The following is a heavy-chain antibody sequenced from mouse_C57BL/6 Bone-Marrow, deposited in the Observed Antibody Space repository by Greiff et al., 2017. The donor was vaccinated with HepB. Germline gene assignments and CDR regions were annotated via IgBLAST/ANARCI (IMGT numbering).Heavy chain of an antibody. D-gene: IGHD1-1*01. CDR3: ARDSTSTVVAPGFAY. Sequence: QVQLQQPGAELVKPGASVKMSCKASGYTFTSYWITWVKQRPGQGLEWIGDINPGSGSTNYNEKFKSKATLTVDTSSSTAYMQLSSLTSEDSAVYYCARDSTSTVVAPGFAYWGQGTLVTVSA. CDR1: GYTFTSYW. J-gene: IGHJ3*01. CDR2: INPGSGST. V-gene: IGHV1-55*01.